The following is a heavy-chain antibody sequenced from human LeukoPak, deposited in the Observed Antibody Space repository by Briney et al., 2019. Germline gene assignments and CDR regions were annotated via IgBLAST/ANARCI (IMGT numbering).Heavy chain of an antibody. V-gene: IGHV4-59*11. Sequence: SETLSLTCSVSGGSISSHYWSWIRQSPVKGLEWIGSIYYSGSTYYNPSLKSRVTISVDTSKNQFSLKLSSVTAADTAVYYCARAGVGVIDYWGQGTLVTVSS. D-gene: IGHD1-26*01. J-gene: IGHJ4*02. CDR1: GGSISSHY. CDR2: IYYSGST. CDR3: ARAGVGVIDY.